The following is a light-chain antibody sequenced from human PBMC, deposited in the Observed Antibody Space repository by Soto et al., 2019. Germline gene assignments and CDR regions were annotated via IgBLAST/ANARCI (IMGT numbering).Light chain of an antibody. J-gene: IGKJ4*01. Sequence: DIQMTQSPSSVSASVGDRVTITCRASQDISTWVAWYQQKPGKAPKLLISAASTLQSGVPRRFSGSGSGTEFTLIISSLQPEDFATYFWQQGDSFPFTFGGGTKVQIK. V-gene: IGKV1-12*01. CDR2: AAS. CDR3: QQGDSFPFT. CDR1: QDISTW.